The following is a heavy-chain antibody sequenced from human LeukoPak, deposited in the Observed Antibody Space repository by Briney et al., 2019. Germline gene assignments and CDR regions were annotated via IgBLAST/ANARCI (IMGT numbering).Heavy chain of an antibody. J-gene: IGHJ6*02. D-gene: IGHD3-10*01. V-gene: IGHV1-46*01. CDR3: ARAQPFGELYAYYYGMDV. CDR2: INPSGGST. Sequence: ASVKVSCKASGYTFTSYYMHWVRQAPGQGLEWMGIINPSGGSTSYAQKFQGRVTMTRDTSTSTVYTELSSLRSEDTAVYYCARAQPFGELYAYYYGMDVWGQGTTVTVSS. CDR1: GYTFTSYY.